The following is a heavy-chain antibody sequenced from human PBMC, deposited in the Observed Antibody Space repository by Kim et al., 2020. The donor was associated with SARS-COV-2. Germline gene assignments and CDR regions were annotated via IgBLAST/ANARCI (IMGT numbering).Heavy chain of an antibody. CDR3: ARVSLTDPNDYVWGSYPIAGVFDL. V-gene: IGHV4-31*03. CDR1: GGSISSGGYY. J-gene: IGHJ2*01. Sequence: SETLSLTCTVSGGSISSGGYYWSWIRQHPGKGLEWIGYIYYSGSTYYNPSLKSRVTISVDTSKNQFSLKLSSVTAADTAVYYCARVSLTDPNDYVWGSYPIAGVFDLWGRGTLVTVSS. CDR2: IYYSGST. D-gene: IGHD3-16*02.